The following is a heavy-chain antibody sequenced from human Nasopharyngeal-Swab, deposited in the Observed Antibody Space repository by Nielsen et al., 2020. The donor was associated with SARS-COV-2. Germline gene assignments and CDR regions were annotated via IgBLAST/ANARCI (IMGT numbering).Heavy chain of an antibody. D-gene: IGHD5-18*01. CDR1: GFTFGDYA. Sequence: GESLKISCTASGFTFGDYAMNWLRQAQGKGLEWVTYIRNKDYGGTTEYAASVRGRFTISRDDSKNIAYLQINSLTTEDTAVYYCTRDFPFSVDTATRGYMDVWGKGTTVTVSS. J-gene: IGHJ6*03. CDR2: IRNKDYGGTT. V-gene: IGHV3-49*03. CDR3: TRDFPFSVDTATRGYMDV.